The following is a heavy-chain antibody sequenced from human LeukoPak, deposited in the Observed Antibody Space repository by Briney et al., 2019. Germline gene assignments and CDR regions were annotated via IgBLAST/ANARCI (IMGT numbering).Heavy chain of an antibody. V-gene: IGHV3-23*01. D-gene: IGHD6-13*01. CDR1: GFTFSSYA. Sequence: GGSLRLSCAASGFTFSSYAMSWVRQAPGKGLECVSTISGSGDTTYYADSVKGRFTISRDNSKNTLYLQMNSLRADDTAIYYCAKRQLVPEGLFDDWGQGTLVTVSP. CDR2: ISGSGDTT. J-gene: IGHJ4*02. CDR3: AKRQLVPEGLFDD.